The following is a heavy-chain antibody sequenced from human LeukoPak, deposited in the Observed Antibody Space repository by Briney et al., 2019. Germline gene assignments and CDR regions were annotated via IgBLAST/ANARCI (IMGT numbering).Heavy chain of an antibody. CDR1: GGTFSSYA. CDR2: IIPIFGTA. D-gene: IGHD3-10*01. CDR3: GRAGGSGSYPYYYYYMDV. Sequence: SVKVSCKASGGTFSSYAISWVRQAPGQGLEWMGRIIPIFGTANYAQKFQGRVTITTDESTSTAYMELSSLRSEDTAVYYCGRAGGSGSYPYYYYYMDVWGKGTTVTVSS. J-gene: IGHJ6*03. V-gene: IGHV1-69*05.